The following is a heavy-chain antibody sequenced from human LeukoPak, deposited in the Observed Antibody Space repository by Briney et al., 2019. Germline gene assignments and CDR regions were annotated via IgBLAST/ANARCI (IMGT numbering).Heavy chain of an antibody. D-gene: IGHD3-10*01. J-gene: IGHJ3*02. Sequence: SETLSLTCAVSGYSISSGYYWGWIRQPPGKGLEWIGSIYHSGSTYYNPSLKSRVTISVDTSKNQFSLKLSSMTAADTAVYYCAREKCIWFGESNDAFDIWGQGTMVTVSS. V-gene: IGHV4-38-2*02. CDR1: GYSISSGYY. CDR2: IYHSGST. CDR3: AREKCIWFGESNDAFDI.